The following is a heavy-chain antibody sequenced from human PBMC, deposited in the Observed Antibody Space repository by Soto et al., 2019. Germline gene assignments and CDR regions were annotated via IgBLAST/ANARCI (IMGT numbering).Heavy chain of an antibody. V-gene: IGHV4-4*02. CDR3: ARSFGWYAIDH. Sequence: QMQLQESGPGLVKPSETLSLTCAVSSASIITEQRWTWVRQPPGKGLEWIGEIHHSGSTNNNPSLRSRVTMSVDKSKNQFSLNLNSVTAADTALYYCARSFGWYAIDHWGQGTLVIVSS. J-gene: IGHJ4*02. CDR2: IHHSGST. D-gene: IGHD6-19*01. CDR1: SASIITEQR.